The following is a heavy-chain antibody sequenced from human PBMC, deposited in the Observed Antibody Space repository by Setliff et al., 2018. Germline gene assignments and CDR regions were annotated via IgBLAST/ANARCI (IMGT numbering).Heavy chain of an antibody. CDR2: INHSGST. CDR3: ARGPLRGYSYGSPYYYYGMDV. CDR1: GYSISSGYY. Sequence: SETLSLTCAVSGYSISSGYYWSWIRQPPGKGLEWIGEINHSGSTNYNPSLKSRVTISVDTSKNQFSLTLSSVTAADTAVYYCARGPLRGYSYGSPYYYYGMDVWGQGTTVTVSS. V-gene: IGHV4-34*01. J-gene: IGHJ6*02. D-gene: IGHD5-18*01.